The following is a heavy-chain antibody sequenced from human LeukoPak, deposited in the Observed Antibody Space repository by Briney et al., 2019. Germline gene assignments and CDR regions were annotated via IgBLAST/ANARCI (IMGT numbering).Heavy chain of an antibody. V-gene: IGHV3-20*04. Sequence: GGSLRLSCAASGFTFDDYGMIWVRQAPGKGLEWVCNINRIGSTSDYADSVKGRFTISRDSAKNALYLQMNSLRAEDTAVYYCARADWDTAMIDYWGQGTLVTVSS. J-gene: IGHJ4*02. CDR1: GFTFDDYG. CDR3: ARADWDTAMIDY. D-gene: IGHD5-18*01. CDR2: INRIGSTS.